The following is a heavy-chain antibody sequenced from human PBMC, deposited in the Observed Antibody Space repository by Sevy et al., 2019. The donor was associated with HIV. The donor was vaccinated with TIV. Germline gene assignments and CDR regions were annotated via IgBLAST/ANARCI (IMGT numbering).Heavy chain of an antibody. D-gene: IGHD3-22*01. CDR3: ARKYDSSGYFDY. J-gene: IGHJ4*02. CDR1: GFTFSDYA. V-gene: IGHV3-23*01. CDR2: IGVLRGGT. Sequence: GGSLRLSCVASGFTFSDYAVSWVRQTPGKGLEWVSSIGVLRGGTFYADSVKGRFTISRDDSKNSLYLQLNSLRAEDTAIYYCARKYDSSGYFDYWGQGTLVTVSS.